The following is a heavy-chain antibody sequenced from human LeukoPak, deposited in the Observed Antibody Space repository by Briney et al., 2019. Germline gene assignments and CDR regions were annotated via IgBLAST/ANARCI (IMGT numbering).Heavy chain of an antibody. V-gene: IGHV1-18*01. CDR1: GYTFTSYG. D-gene: IGHD6-13*01. CDR3: ASSKWSAGGNYYYYVDV. J-gene: IGHJ6*03. Sequence: ASVKVSCKASGYTFTSYGISWVRQAPGQGLEWMGWISAYNGNTNYAQKFQGRVIMTIDTSTSTAYMELRSLRSDDTAVYYCASSKWSAGGNYYYYVDVWGKGTTVTVS. CDR2: ISAYNGNT.